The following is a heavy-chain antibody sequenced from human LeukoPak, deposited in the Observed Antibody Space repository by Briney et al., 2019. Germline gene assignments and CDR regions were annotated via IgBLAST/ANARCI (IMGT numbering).Heavy chain of an antibody. CDR1: GYTFTGYY. CDR3: AREDSNGSS. V-gene: IGHV1-2*02. J-gene: IGHJ5*02. Sequence: ASVKVSCQASGYTFTGYYMHWVRQAPGQGLEWMGWINPDSGGTKYAQKFQGRVTMTRDTSISTAYMELSRLRSDDTAVYYCAREDSNGSSWGQGTLVTVSS. CDR2: INPDSGGT. D-gene: IGHD4-11*01.